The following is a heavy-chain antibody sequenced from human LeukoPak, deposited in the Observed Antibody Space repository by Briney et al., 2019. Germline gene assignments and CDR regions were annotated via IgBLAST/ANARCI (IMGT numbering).Heavy chain of an antibody. CDR3: ARDSAAGDPFDY. CDR2: IYYSGST. V-gene: IGHV4-59*01. Sequence: PSETLSLTCSVSGGSISDYFWSWIRQPPGKGLEWIGYIYYSGSTNYNPSLKSRVTISVDTSKNQFSLKLSSVTAADTAVYYCARDSAAGDPFDYWGQGTLVTVSS. D-gene: IGHD6-13*01. J-gene: IGHJ4*02. CDR1: GGSISDYF.